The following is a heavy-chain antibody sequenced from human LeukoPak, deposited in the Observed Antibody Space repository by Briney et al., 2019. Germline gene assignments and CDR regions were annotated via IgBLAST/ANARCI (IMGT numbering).Heavy chain of an antibody. CDR2: IYYSGST. CDR1: GGSISSGGYY. V-gene: IGHV4-31*03. J-gene: IGHJ4*02. CDR3: VRFLRSCSSTSCYARVFDY. D-gene: IGHD2-2*01. Sequence: SQTLSLTCTVSGGSISSGGYYWSWIRQHPGKGLEWIGYIYYSGSTYYNPSLKSRVTISVDTSKNQFSLKLSSVTAADTAVYYCVRFLRSCSSTSCYARVFDYWGQGTLVTVSS.